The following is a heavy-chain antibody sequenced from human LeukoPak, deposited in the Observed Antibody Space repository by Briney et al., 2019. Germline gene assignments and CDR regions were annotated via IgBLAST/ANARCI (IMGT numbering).Heavy chain of an antibody. CDR1: GYTFTGYY. CDR3: ARGPYSSSYLDY. D-gene: IGHD6-13*01. J-gene: IGHJ4*02. V-gene: IGHV1-2*02. CDR2: INPNSGGT. Sequence: ASVKVSCKASGYTFTGYYMHWVRPAPGQGLEWMGWINPNSGGTNYAQKLQGRVTMTRDTSISTAYMELSRLRSDDTAVYYCARGPYSSSYLDYWGQGTLVTVSS.